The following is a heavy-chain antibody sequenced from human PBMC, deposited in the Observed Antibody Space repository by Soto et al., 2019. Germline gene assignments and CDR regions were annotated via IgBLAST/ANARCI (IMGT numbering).Heavy chain of an antibody. CDR2: INSGGEST. V-gene: IGHV3-23*01. CDR1: GFTFSIFA. D-gene: IGHD2-21*01. CDR3: ASGPPTEGSIHLVFDY. J-gene: IGHJ4*02. Sequence: EVQLLESGGGLVQPGGSLKVSCAASGFTFSIFAMYGVRQAPGKGLEWVSLINSGGESTHYADSVKGRFTISRVNSKNTLDLQMNSLGAGDTAVYLCASGPPTEGSIHLVFDYWGQGILVTVSS.